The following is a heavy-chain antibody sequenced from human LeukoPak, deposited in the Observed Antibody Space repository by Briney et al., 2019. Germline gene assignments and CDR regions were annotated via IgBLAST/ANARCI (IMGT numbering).Heavy chain of an antibody. CDR1: GGSISSGGYY. CDR2: IYYSGST. Sequence: KPSETLSLTCTVSGGSISSGGYYWSWIRQHPGKGLEWIGYIYYSGSTYYNPSLKSRVTISVDTSKNQFSLKLSSVTAADTAVYYCARDALSGYDPWGQGTLVTVSS. CDR3: ARDALSGYDP. D-gene: IGHD5-12*01. V-gene: IGHV4-31*03. J-gene: IGHJ5*02.